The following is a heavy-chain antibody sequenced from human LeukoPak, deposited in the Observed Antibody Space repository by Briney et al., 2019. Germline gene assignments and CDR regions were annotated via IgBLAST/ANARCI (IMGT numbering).Heavy chain of an antibody. J-gene: IGHJ3*02. CDR3: ARTRDGYNYIDAFDI. Sequence: SETLSLTCTVSGGSISSYYWSWIRQPPGKGLEWIGYIYYSGSTNYNPSLKSRVTISVDTSKNQFSLKLSSVTAADTAVYYCARTRDGYNYIDAFDIWGQGTMVSVSA. CDR1: GGSISSYY. V-gene: IGHV4-59*01. CDR2: IYYSGST. D-gene: IGHD5-24*01.